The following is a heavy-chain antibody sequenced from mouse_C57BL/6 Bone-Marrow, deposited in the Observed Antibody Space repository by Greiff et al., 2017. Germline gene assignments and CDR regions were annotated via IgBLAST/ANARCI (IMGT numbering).Heavy chain of an antibody. Sequence: EVHLVESGGGLVQPGGSLKLSCAASGFTFSDYGMAWVRQAPRKGPEWVAFISNLAYSIYYADTVTGRFTISRDNAKNTLYLEMSSLRSEDTAMYYCARHYYGSRGYFDVWGTGTTVTVSS. CDR2: ISNLAYSI. CDR3: ARHYYGSRGYFDV. V-gene: IGHV5-15*01. CDR1: GFTFSDYG. J-gene: IGHJ1*03. D-gene: IGHD1-1*01.